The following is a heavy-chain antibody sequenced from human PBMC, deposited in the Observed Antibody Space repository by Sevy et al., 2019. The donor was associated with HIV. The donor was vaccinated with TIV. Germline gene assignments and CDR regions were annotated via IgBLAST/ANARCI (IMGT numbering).Heavy chain of an antibody. CDR1: GLHFSGYA. Sequence: GGSLRLSCAVSGLHFSGYAMHWVRQAPGKGLEWVAVIWNDGRNRYYADSVMGRFTISRDNSRKILYLQMNSLGSEDTGVYYCASDMDVGVTSFDYWGQGTLVTVSS. V-gene: IGHV3-33*08. J-gene: IGHJ4*02. D-gene: IGHD2-2*03. CDR3: ASDMDVGVTSFDY. CDR2: IWNDGRNR.